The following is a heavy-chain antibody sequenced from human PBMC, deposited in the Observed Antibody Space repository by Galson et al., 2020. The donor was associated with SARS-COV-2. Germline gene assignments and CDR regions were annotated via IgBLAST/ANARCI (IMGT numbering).Heavy chain of an antibody. V-gene: IGHV1-2*02. CDR1: GYTFTGYY. CDR3: ARGTYEILTGYRADDAFDI. J-gene: IGHJ3*02. D-gene: IGHD3-9*01. CDR2: INPNSGGT. Sequence: ASVKVSCKASGYTFTGYYMHWVRQAPGQGLEWMGWINPNSGGTNYAQKFQGRVTMTRDTSISTAYMELSRLRSDDTAVYYCARGTYEILTGYRADDAFDIWGQGTMVTVSS.